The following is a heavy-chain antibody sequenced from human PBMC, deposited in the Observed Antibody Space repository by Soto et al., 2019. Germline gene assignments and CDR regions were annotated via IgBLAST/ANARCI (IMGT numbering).Heavy chain of an antibody. CDR3: ARGMTTVTTLDY. Sequence: PSEPLSLTCAVAGGSIGSRGYSWSWIRQPPGKGLEWIGYIYYSGSTYYNPSLKSRVTISVDRSKNQFSLKLSSVTAADTAVYYCARGMTTVTTLDYWGEGTLVTVSS. CDR2: IYYSGST. V-gene: IGHV4-30-2*01. D-gene: IGHD4-17*01. J-gene: IGHJ4*02. CDR1: GGSIGSRGYS.